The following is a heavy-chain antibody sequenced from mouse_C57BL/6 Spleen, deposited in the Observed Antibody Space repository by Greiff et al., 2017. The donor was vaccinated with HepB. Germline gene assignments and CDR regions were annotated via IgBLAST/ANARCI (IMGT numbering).Heavy chain of an antibody. D-gene: IGHD2-1*01. CDR1: GYTFTSYW. CDR2: IDPSDSET. Sequence: QVQLQQPGAELVRPGSSVKLSCKASGYTFTSYWMHWVKQRPIQGLEWIGNIDPSDSETHYNQKFKDKATLTVDKSSSTAYMQLSSLTSEDSAVYYCAGDYGHYGAMDYWGQGTSVTVSS. V-gene: IGHV1-52*01. CDR3: AGDYGHYGAMDY. J-gene: IGHJ4*01.